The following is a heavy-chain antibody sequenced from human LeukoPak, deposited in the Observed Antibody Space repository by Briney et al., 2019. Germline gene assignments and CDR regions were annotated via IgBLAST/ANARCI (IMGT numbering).Heavy chain of an antibody. CDR3: ARDFYVSGSYYVDVFDI. J-gene: IGHJ3*02. Sequence: ASVKVSCRASGYTFTSYGISWVRQAPGQGLEWMGWISTYNDYTHYAQKLQGRVTMTTDTSTSTAYMELRSLRSDDTAVYYCARDFYVSGSYYVDVFDIWGQGTMVTVS. CDR1: GYTFTSYG. D-gene: IGHD3-10*01. CDR2: ISTYNDYT. V-gene: IGHV1-18*01.